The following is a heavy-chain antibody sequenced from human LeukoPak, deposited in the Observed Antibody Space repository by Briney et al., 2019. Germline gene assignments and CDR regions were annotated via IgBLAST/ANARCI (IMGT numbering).Heavy chain of an antibody. CDR1: PFTFSSYC. D-gene: IGHD5-12*01. CDR3: GKSSVA. V-gene: IGHV3-30*02. Sequence: RGSLRLSCAPSPFTFSSYCMHWVRHAPRKGVEWVVFIRYDGSNKYYADSVKGRFTISRDNSKNTLYLQMNSLRAEDTGVYYCGKSSVAWGQGTLATVSS. CDR2: IRYDGSNK. J-gene: IGHJ4*02.